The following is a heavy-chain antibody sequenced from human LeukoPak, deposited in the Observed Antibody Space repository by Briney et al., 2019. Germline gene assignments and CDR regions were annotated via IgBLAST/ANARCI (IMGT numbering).Heavy chain of an antibody. D-gene: IGHD6-13*01. Sequence: ASVKVSCKASGYTFTSYAMNWVRQAPGQGLEWMGWINTNTGNPTYAQGFTGRLVFSLDTSVSTAYLQISSLKAEDTAVYYCARSYSSSWYVYPYYYYYYMDVWGKGTTVTVSS. CDR2: INTNTGNP. V-gene: IGHV7-4-1*02. CDR3: ARSYSSSWYVYPYYYYYYMDV. CDR1: GYTFTSYA. J-gene: IGHJ6*03.